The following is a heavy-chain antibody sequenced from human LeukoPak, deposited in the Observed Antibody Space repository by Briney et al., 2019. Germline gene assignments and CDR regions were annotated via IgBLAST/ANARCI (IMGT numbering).Heavy chain of an antibody. CDR3: ARGFPGGVYYLDY. CDR2: IYYSGST. CDR1: GGSISSYY. J-gene: IGHJ4*02. Sequence: SETLSLACTVSGGSISSYYWSWIRQPPGKGLEWIGYIYYSGSTNYNPSLNSRVTISVDTSKNQFSLKLSSVTAADTAVYYCARGFPGGVYYLDYWGQGTLVTVSS. V-gene: IGHV4-59*01. D-gene: IGHD3-3*01.